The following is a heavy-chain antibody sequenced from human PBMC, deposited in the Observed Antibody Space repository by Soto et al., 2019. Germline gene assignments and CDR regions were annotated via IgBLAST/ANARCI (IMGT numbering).Heavy chain of an antibody. V-gene: IGHV4-34*01. CDR3: GRGKNYDYVWGKPHLFDY. D-gene: IGHD3-16*01. Sequence: PSETLSLTCAVYGGSFSGYYWSWIRQPPGKGLEWIGEINHSGSTNYNPSLKSRVTISVDTSKNQFSLKLSSVTAADTAVYYCGRGKNYDYVWGKPHLFDYWGQGTLVTVSS. CDR2: INHSGST. J-gene: IGHJ4*02. CDR1: GGSFSGYY.